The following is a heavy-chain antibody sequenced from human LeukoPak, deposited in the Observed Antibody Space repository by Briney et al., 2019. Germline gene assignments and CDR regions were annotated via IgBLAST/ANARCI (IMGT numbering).Heavy chain of an antibody. V-gene: IGHV3-23*01. CDR3: AKDWGVGGGYRLWGPYYYYYGMDV. D-gene: IGHD5-18*01. CDR2: ISGSGGST. CDR1: GFTFSSYA. Sequence: PGGSLRLSCAASGFTFSSYAMSWVRQAPGKGVEWVSAISGSGGSTYYADSVKGRFTISRDNSKNTLYLRMNSLRAEDTAVYYCAKDWGVGGGYRLWGPYYYYYGMDVWGQGTTVTVSS. J-gene: IGHJ6*02.